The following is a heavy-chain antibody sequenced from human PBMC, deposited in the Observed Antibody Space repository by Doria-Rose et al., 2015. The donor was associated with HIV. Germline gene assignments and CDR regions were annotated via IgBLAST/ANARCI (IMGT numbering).Heavy chain of an antibody. Sequence: QVQLVQSGPVLVKPTETLTLTCTVSGVSLSSPGMGVSWIRQPPGKALEWLANIFADDERSYKTSLKSRRTISSGTSKSQLFLTMTDMDPVDTATYYCARIKSSRWYHKYYFDFWGQGTLVIVSA. J-gene: IGHJ4*02. CDR1: GVSLSSPGMG. D-gene: IGHD6-13*01. CDR3: ARIKSSRWYHKYYFDF. V-gene: IGHV2-26*01. CDR2: IFADDER.